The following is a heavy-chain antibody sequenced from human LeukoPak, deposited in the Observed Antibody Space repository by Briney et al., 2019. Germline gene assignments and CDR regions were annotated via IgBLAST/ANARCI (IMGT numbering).Heavy chain of an antibody. J-gene: IGHJ6*02. CDR2: MYTGGTT. Sequence: PGGSLRLSCAASGFTVSSNYMSWVRQAPGKGLEWVSFMYTGGTTYYADSVKGRFTISRQSSKNTLFLQMNSLRPEDTAVYYCARVVSYYYYAMDVWGQGTTVTVSS. D-gene: IGHD1-14*01. CDR1: GFTVSSNY. CDR3: ARVVSYYYYAMDV. V-gene: IGHV3-53*04.